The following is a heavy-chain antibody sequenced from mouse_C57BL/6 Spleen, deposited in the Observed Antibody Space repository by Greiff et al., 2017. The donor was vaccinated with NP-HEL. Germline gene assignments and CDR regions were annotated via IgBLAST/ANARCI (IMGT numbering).Heavy chain of an antibody. J-gene: IGHJ2*01. D-gene: IGHD2-2*01. CDR2: IDPETGGT. V-gene: IGHV1-15*01. CDR1: GYTFTDYE. Sequence: VQLQESGAELVRPGASVTLSCKASGYTFTDYEMHWVKQTPVHGLEWIGAIDPETGGTAYNQKFKGKAILTADKSSSTAYMALRSLTSEDSAVYYCTRGVTPYYFDYWGQGTTLTVSS. CDR3: TRGVTPYYFDY.